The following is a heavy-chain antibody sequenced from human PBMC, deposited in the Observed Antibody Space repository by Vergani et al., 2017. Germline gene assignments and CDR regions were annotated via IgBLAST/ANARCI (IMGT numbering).Heavy chain of an antibody. CDR1: ESSFIINE. CDR2: INPIDSKI. CDR3: TRHFPCGDGACLHFDH. J-gene: IGHJ4*02. D-gene: IGHD2-21*02. Sequence: EVMLVQSGAEVKKPGESLKISCKYSESSFIINEIAWVRQMSGKGLQWMGNINPIDSKIAYSPSFQGQAIMSLDKSITTAYLQWRSLKASDTAIYYCTRHFPCGDGACLHFDHWGQGTQVTVSS. V-gene: IGHV5-51*01.